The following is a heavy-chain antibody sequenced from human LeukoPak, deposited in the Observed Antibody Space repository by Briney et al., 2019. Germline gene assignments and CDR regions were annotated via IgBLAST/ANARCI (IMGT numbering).Heavy chain of an antibody. CDR1: GFTFSSYG. Sequence: PGGSLRLSCAASGFTFSSYGMSWVRQAPGKGLEWVSAISGSGGSTYYADSVKGRFTISRDNAKNSLYLQMNSLRAEDTAVYYCASSVVTALFDYWGQGTLVTVSS. V-gene: IGHV3-23*01. D-gene: IGHD2-21*02. J-gene: IGHJ4*02. CDR2: ISGSGGST. CDR3: ASSVVTALFDY.